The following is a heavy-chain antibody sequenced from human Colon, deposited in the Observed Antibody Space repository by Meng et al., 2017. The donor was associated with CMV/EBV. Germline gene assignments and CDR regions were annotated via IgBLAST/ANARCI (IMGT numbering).Heavy chain of an antibody. V-gene: IGHV3-7*01. J-gene: IGHJ6*02. Sequence: GESLKISCAASGFTFSSYWMTWVRQAPGKGLEWVANIKQDGSDKYYVDSVRGRFTISRDNPKKSLYLQMNSLRVEDTAVYYCARGVSRTPYYYYGMDVWGQGTTVTVSS. CDR2: IKQDGSDK. CDR1: GFTFSSYW. CDR3: ARGVSRTPYYYYGMDV.